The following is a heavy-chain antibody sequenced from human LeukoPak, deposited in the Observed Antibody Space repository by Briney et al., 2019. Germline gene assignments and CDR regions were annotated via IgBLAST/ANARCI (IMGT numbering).Heavy chain of an antibody. Sequence: PGRSLRLSCAASGFTFSSYGMHWVRQAPGKGLEWVAVIWYDGSNKYYADSVKGRFTISRDNAKNSLYLQMNSLRAEGTAVYYCARDKADRDYFDYWGQGTLVTVSS. CDR2: IWYDGSNK. CDR3: ARDKADRDYFDY. V-gene: IGHV3-33*01. CDR1: GFTFSSYG. D-gene: IGHD1-14*01. J-gene: IGHJ4*02.